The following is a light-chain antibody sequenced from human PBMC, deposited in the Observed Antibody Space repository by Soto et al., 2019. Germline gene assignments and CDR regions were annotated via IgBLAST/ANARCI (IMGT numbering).Light chain of an antibody. CDR1: QSISSW. J-gene: IGKJ4*01. CDR2: KAS. V-gene: IGKV1-5*03. Sequence: ASLGDRVTITCRASQSISSWLAWYQQKPGKAPKLLIYKASSLESGVPSRFSGSGSGTEFTLTISSLQPDDFATYYCQQYNSYSPLTFGGGTKVDIK. CDR3: QQYNSYSPLT.